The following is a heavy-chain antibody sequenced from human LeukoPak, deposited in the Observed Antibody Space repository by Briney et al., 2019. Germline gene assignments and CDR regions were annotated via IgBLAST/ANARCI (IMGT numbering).Heavy chain of an antibody. D-gene: IGHD5-18*01. J-gene: IGHJ5*02. CDR1: GYTLIELS. CDR2: FDPEEGET. V-gene: IGHV1-24*01. CDR3: ARTRSGDTALGTGWFDP. Sequence: ASVKVSCKVSGYTLIELSMHWVRQAPGKGLEWMGGFDPEEGETIYAQKFQGRVTMTEDTSTDTAYMELSSLRSEDTAVYYCARTRSGDTALGTGWFDPWGQGTLVTVSS.